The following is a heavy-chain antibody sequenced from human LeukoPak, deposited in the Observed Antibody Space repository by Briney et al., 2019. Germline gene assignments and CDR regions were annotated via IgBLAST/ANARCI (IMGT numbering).Heavy chain of an antibody. V-gene: IGHV4-34*01. CDR3: ARTSGDWLSWAWIGVDV. D-gene: IGHD3-9*01. J-gene: IGHJ3*01. CDR1: GGSFSDYY. Sequence: NASETLSLTCAVYGGSFSDYYWNWIRQPPGKGLEWIGEIEHSGSTKYNPSLKSRVTISVDTSKNQFSLKVSSVTAADTAVYYCARTSGDWLSWAWIGVDVWGQGTMVTVSS. CDR2: IEHSGST.